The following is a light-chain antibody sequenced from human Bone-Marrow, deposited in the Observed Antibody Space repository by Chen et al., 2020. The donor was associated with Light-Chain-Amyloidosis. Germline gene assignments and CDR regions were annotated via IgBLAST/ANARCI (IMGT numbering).Light chain of an antibody. J-gene: IGLJ2*01. CDR1: DLPTKY. Sequence: SYELTQPPSVSVSPGQTARTPCSGDDLPTKYAYWYQQKPGQAPVLVIHRDTERPSGISERFSGSSSGTTATLNISGVQAEDEADYHCQSADSSGTYEVIFGGGTKLTVL. CDR2: RDT. V-gene: IGLV3-25*03. CDR3: QSADSSGTYEVI.